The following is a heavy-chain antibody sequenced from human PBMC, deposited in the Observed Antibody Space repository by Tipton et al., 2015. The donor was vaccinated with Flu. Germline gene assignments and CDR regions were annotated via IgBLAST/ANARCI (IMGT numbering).Heavy chain of an antibody. Sequence: TLSLTCTVSGGSISSSSYYWGWIHQPPGKGLEWIGSIYYSGSTYYNPSLKSRVTISVDTSRNQFSLKLSSVTAADTAVYYCARLRANYYDSSGYSDYWGQGTLVTVSS. CDR2: IYYSGST. V-gene: IGHV4-39*07. CDR1: GGSISSSSYY. J-gene: IGHJ4*02. D-gene: IGHD3-22*01. CDR3: ARLRANYYDSSGYSDY.